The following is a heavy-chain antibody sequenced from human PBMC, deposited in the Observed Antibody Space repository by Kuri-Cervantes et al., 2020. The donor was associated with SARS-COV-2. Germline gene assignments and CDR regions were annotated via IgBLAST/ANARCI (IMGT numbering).Heavy chain of an antibody. D-gene: IGHD5-12*01. J-gene: IGHJ6*02. CDR1: GFTFSSYG. CDR2: IWYDGSNK. V-gene: IGHV3-33*01. CDR3: ARTSIVATITYYYYGMDV. Sequence: GESLKISCAASGFTFSSYGMHWVRQAPGKGLEWVAVIWYDGSNKYYADSVKGRFTISRDNSKNTLYLQMNSLRAEDTAVYYCARTSIVATITYYYYGMDVWGQGTTVTVSS.